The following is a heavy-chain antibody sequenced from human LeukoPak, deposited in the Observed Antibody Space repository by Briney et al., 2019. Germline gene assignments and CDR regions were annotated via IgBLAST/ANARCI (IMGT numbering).Heavy chain of an antibody. CDR3: ARGRSCSSTSCYRDYYYYMDV. CDR1: GGSFSGYY. J-gene: IGHJ6*03. V-gene: IGHV4-34*01. Sequence: SEALSLTCAVSGGSFSGYYWSWIRQPPGKGLEWIGEINHSGSTNYNPSLKSRVSISVVTSKNQFSLKLSFVTAADTAVYYCARGRSCSSTSCYRDYYYYMDVWGKGTTVSVSS. CDR2: INHSGST. D-gene: IGHD2-2*01.